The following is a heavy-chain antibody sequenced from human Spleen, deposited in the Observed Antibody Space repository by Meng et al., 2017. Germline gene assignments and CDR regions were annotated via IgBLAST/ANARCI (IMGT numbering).Heavy chain of an antibody. Sequence: GESLKISCAASGFSVSHNYMSWVRQAPGKGLEWVSVIYSGGNTYYADSVKGRFTISRDNSNNMMYLQMNSLRAEDTAVYYCARGQQLAHFDNWGQGTVVTVSS. CDR3: ARGQQLAHFDN. CDR2: IYSGGNT. CDR1: GFSVSHNY. D-gene: IGHD6-13*01. V-gene: IGHV3-66*01. J-gene: IGHJ4*02.